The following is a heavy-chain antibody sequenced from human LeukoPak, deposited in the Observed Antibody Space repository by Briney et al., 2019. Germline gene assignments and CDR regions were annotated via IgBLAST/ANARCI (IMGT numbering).Heavy chain of an antibody. J-gene: IGHJ4*02. CDR2: ISGSGGST. CDR1: GFTFSGYA. V-gene: IGHV3-23*01. CDR3: PKCATKYYYDRSGYNLYYFDY. Sequence: GGSLSLSCAASGFTFSGYAMSWVRQAPGKGLEWVSAISGSGGSTYYADSVKGRFTISRDNSKNTLYLLMNSMRADATALYSSPKCATKYYYDRSGYNLYYFDYWGQGTLVTVSS. D-gene: IGHD3-22*01.